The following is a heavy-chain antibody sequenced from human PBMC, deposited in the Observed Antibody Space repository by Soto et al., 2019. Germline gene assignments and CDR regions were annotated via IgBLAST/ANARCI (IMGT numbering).Heavy chain of an antibody. V-gene: IGHV4-59*08. CDR1: GGSISSYY. CDR3: RRVRLGVFEF. D-gene: IGHD6-25*01. J-gene: IGHJ3*01. Sequence: SETLSLTCTVSGGSISSYYWSWIRQPPGKGLEWIGYIYYSGSTNYNPSLKSRVTISVDTPKNQFSLKLSSVTAADAAVYYCRRVRLGVFEFWGQGTMVIVSS. CDR2: IYYSGST.